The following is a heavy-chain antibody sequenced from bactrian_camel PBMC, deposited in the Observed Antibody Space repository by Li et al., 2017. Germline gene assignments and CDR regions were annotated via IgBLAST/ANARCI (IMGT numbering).Heavy chain of an antibody. CDR2: IETDIGVT. D-gene: IGHD2*01. V-gene: IGHV3S6*01. J-gene: IGHJ4*01. CDR1: GVGDVGDC. Sequence: VQLVESGGGSVQPGGSLTLSCTTSGVGDVGDCLAWFRQAPGKQQRVGVAAIETDIGVTHYADSVKGRFTISQDKGKSSLDLQMNNLRPEDTGMYYCALRGLARCVRFRTEYSFARLGQGTQVTVS.